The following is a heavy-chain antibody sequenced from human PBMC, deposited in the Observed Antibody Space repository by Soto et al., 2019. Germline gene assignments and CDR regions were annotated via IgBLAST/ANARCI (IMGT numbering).Heavy chain of an antibody. CDR2: INAGNGNT. V-gene: IGHV1-3*01. J-gene: IGHJ6*02. Sequence: ASVKVSCKASGYTFTSYAMHWVRQAPGQRLEWMGWINAGNGNTKYSQKFQGRVTITRDTSASTAYMELSSLRSEDTAVYYCATQGITGTTRFFRGMDVWGQGTTVTVSS. D-gene: IGHD1-7*01. CDR3: ATQGITGTTRFFRGMDV. CDR1: GYTFTSYA.